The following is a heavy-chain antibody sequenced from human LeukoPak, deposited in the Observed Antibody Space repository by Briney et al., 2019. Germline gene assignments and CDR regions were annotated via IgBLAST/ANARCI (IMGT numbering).Heavy chain of an antibody. V-gene: IGHV3-21*04. CDR1: GFPFSTYS. J-gene: IGHJ4*02. Sequence: GSLKLSCAASGFPFSTYSIKRVRQAPGKGLEWVSSISSSSSYIYYADSVKGRLTISRDNSKNTLYLQMNSLRAEDTAVYYCAKEGAIGYWGQGTLVTVSS. CDR2: ISSSSSYI. CDR3: AKEGAIGY. D-gene: IGHD1-26*01.